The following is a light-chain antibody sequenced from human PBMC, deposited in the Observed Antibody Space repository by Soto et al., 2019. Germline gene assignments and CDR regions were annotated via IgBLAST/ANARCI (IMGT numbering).Light chain of an antibody. J-gene: IGLJ3*02. CDR1: SSNLGSND. V-gene: IGLV1-47*01. CDR2: RNN. CDR3: AAWDDSLSAWV. Sequence: QAVLTQPPSASGTPGQRDTISCSGSSSNLGSNDVYWYKQIPGTAPKLLIYRNNQRPSGVSDRISGSKSGTSASLAISGLRSEDEADYYCAAWDDSLSAWVFGGGTKLTVL.